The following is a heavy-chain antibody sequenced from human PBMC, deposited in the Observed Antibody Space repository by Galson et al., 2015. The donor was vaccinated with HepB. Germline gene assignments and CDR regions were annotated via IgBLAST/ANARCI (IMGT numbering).Heavy chain of an antibody. CDR1: GFTVSSNY. D-gene: IGHD3-22*01. J-gene: IGHJ3*02. CDR3: ARDATSYSDTSGYRVGAFDI. Sequence: SLRLSCAASGFTVSSNYMTWVRQAPGKGLEWVSVVYSGGSTYYADSVKGRFTISRDNSKDALYLQMNSLRAEDTAVYYYARDATSYSDTSGYRVGAFDIWGQGTMVTVSS. CDR2: VYSGGST. V-gene: IGHV3-66*01.